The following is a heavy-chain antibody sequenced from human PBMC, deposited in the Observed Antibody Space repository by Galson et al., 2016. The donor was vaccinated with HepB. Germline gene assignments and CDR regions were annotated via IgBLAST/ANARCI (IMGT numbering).Heavy chain of an antibody. CDR3: SKVSVYYNGDNAFDA. J-gene: IGHJ3*01. D-gene: IGHD3-10*01. V-gene: IGHV3-9*01. CDR2: ISWDSGVT. CDR1: GFTFEHYA. Sequence: SLRLSCAASGFTFEHYAMHWVRQAPGKGLEWVSAISWDSGVTIYEDSVRGRFTISRDNAKNSLYMQMNSLTTEDTAFYYCSKVSVYYNGDNAFDAWGQGTMVTVSS.